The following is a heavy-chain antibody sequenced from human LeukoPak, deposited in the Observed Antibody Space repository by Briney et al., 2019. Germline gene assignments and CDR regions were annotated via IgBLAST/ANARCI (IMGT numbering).Heavy chain of an antibody. V-gene: IGHV3-21*01. J-gene: IGHJ4*02. Sequence: GGSLRLSCAASGFTFSSYSMNWVRQAPGKGLEWVSSISSSSSYIYYADSVKGRFTISRDNAKNSLYLQMNSLRAEDTAVYYCARTFDSGYDDGVTGWGQGTLVTVSS. CDR3: ARTFDSGYDDGVTG. CDR2: ISSSSSYI. D-gene: IGHD5-12*01. CDR1: GFTFSSYS.